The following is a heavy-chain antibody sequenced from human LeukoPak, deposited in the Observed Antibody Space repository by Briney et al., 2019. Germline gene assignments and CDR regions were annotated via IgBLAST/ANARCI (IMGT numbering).Heavy chain of an antibody. CDR1: GFTFSDYW. CDR3: ARVDSSGYGLDN. V-gene: IGHV3-7*01. D-gene: IGHD3-22*01. J-gene: IGHJ4*02. CDR2: IKQDGSER. Sequence: PGGSLRLSCATSGFTFSDYWMHWVRQAPGRGLEWVTNIKQDGSERYYVDSVKGRFTITRDNAKNSLSLQMNSLRAEDTAVYYCARVDSSGYGLDNWGRGTLVTVSS.